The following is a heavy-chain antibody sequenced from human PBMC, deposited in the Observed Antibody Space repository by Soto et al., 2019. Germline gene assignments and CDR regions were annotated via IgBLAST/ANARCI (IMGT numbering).Heavy chain of an antibody. V-gene: IGHV4-31*03. CDR3: ARGQGEKWLRSRSDY. J-gene: IGHJ4*02. Sequence: SETLSLTCTVSGGSISSGGYYWSWIRQHPGKGLEWIGYIYYSGSTYYNPSLKSRVTISVDTSKNQFSLKLSSVTAADTAVYYCARGQGEKWLRSRSDYWGQGTLVTVSS. CDR1: GGSISSGGYY. D-gene: IGHD5-12*01. CDR2: IYYSGST.